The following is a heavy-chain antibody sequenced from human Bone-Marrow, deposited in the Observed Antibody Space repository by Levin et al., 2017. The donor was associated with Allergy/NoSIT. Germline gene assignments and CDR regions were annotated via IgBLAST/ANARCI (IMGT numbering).Heavy chain of an antibody. CDR2: INPKLGTT. D-gene: IGHD3-10*01. Sequence: ASVKVSCKASGYSFANYEINWVRQVPGQGPEWLGWINPKLGTTGYAQNLQVRVSMTRNISINTAYLELSNLRFEDEARYYCARAGGSGPLGHYYGMDVWGQGTTVVVSS. CDR1: GYSFANYE. V-gene: IGHV1-8*01. J-gene: IGHJ6*02. CDR3: ARAGGSGPLGHYYGMDV.